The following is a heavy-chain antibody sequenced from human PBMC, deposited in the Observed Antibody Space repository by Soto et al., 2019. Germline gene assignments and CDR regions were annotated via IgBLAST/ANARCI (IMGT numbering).Heavy chain of an antibody. J-gene: IGHJ6*02. D-gene: IGHD3-10*01. CDR1: GFTFTSSA. CDR2: VVVGSGNT. CDR3: AADRRDGSGSYYFPYYYYYGMDV. Sequence: SVKVSCKASGFTFTSSAVQWVRQARRQRLKWIGWVVVGSGNTNYAQKFQERVTITRDMSTSTAYMELSSLRSEDTAVYYCAADRRDGSGSYYFPYYYYYGMDVWGQGTTVTVSS. V-gene: IGHV1-58*01.